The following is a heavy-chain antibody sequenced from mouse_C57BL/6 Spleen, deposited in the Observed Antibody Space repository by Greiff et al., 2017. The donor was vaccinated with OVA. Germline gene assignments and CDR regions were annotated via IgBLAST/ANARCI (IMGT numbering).Heavy chain of an antibody. CDR3: ATDSSGYTGDFDY. CDR2: IYPYNGVS. D-gene: IGHD3-2*02. Sequence: DVHLVESGPELVKLGASVKISCKASGYSFTGYYMHWVKQSHGNILDWIGYIYPYNGVSSYNQKFKGKATLTVDKSSSTAYMELRSLTSEDSAVYYCATDSSGYTGDFDYWGQGTTLTVSS. CDR1: GYSFTGYY. V-gene: IGHV1-31*01. J-gene: IGHJ2*01.